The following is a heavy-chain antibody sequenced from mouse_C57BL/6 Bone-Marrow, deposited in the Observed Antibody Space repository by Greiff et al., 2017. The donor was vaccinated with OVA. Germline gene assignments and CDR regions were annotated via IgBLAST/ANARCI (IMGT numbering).Heavy chain of an antibody. V-gene: IGHV1-4*01. CDR2: INPSSGYT. D-gene: IGHD2-5*01. CDR1: GYTFTSYT. CDR3: ARGNYSNWGAMDY. J-gene: IGHJ4*01. Sequence: QVHVKQSGAELARPGASVKMSCKASGYTFTSYTMHWVKQRPGQGLEWIGYINPSSGYTKYNQKFKDKATLTADKSSSTAYMQLSSLTSEDSAVYFCARGNYSNWGAMDYWGQGTSVTVSS.